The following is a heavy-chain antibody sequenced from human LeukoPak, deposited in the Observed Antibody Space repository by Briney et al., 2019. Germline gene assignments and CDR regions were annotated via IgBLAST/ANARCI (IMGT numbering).Heavy chain of an antibody. J-gene: IGHJ4*02. CDR3: AKNYDSSGYSQVDY. CDR2: ISGSGGNT. Sequence: GGSLRLSCAASGFTFSTYAMSWVRQAPGKGLEWVSGISGSGGNTYYAHSVKGRFTISRDNSKNTLYLQMNSLRAEDTAVYYCAKNYDSSGYSQVDYWGQGTRVTVSS. V-gene: IGHV3-23*01. CDR1: GFTFSTYA. D-gene: IGHD3-22*01.